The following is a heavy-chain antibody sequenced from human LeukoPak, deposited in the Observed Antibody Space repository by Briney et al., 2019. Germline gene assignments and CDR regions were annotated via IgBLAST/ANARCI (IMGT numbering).Heavy chain of an antibody. Sequence: ASVKVSCKASGYTFTSYGISWVRQDRGQGLEWIGWISAYNGNTNYAQKLQGRVTMTTDTSTSTAYMELRSLRSDDTAVYYCARVLQNYDILTGYYNGYWFDPWGQGTLVTVSS. J-gene: IGHJ5*02. V-gene: IGHV1-18*01. CDR2: ISAYNGNT. CDR1: GYTFTSYG. D-gene: IGHD3-9*01. CDR3: ARVLQNYDILTGYYNGYWFDP.